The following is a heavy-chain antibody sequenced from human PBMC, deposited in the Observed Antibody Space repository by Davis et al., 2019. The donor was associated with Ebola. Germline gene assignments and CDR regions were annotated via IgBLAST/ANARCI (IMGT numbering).Heavy chain of an antibody. CDR1: GGTFSSYA. CDR3: ARVGYDFWSGSEYSDY. D-gene: IGHD3-3*01. CDR2: IIPIFGTA. J-gene: IGHJ4*02. Sequence: SVKVSCKASGGTFSSYAISWVRQAPGQGLEWMGGIIPIFGTANYAQKFQGRVTITADKSTSTAYMELSSLRSEDTAVYYCARVGYDFWSGSEYSDYWGQGTLVTVSS. V-gene: IGHV1-69*06.